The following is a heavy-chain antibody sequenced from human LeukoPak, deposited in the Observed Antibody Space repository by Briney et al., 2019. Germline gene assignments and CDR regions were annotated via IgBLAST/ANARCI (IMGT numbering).Heavy chain of an antibody. J-gene: IGHJ5*02. CDR2: IYYSGST. D-gene: IGHD2-2*01. CDR1: GGSISSSSYY. Sequence: SETLSLTCTVSGGSISSSSYYWGWIRQPPGKGLEWIGSIYYSGSTYYNPSLKSRVTISVDTSKNQFSLKLSSVTAADTAAYYCARDDIVVVPAAIRGPWGQGTLVTVSS. CDR3: ARDDIVVVPAAIRGP. V-gene: IGHV4-39*07.